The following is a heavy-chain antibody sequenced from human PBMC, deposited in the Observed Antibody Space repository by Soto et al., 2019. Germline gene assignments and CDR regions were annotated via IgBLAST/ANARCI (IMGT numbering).Heavy chain of an antibody. V-gene: IGHV1-3*01. Sequence: ASVKVSCKASGYTFTSYAMHWVRQAPGQRLEWMGWINAGNGNTKYSQKFQGRVTITRDTSASTAYMELSSLRSEDTAVYYCARVSSSSPTHYYYYGMDVWGQGTTVTVSS. D-gene: IGHD6-6*01. CDR2: INAGNGNT. CDR3: ARVSSSSPTHYYYYGMDV. CDR1: GYTFTSYA. J-gene: IGHJ6*02.